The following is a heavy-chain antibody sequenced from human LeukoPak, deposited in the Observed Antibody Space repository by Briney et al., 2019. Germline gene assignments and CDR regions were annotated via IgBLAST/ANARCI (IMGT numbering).Heavy chain of an antibody. CDR2: IKTDGTTK. Sequence: PGESLRLSCTGSGFIFSTYWMHWVRQAPGKGLVWASRIKTDGTTKYYADSVKGRFAVSRDNAKNTLYLQMNSLRTEDTALYYCAKDPTETAYYYFDYWGQGTLVTVSS. V-gene: IGHV3-74*01. D-gene: IGHD1-14*01. J-gene: IGHJ4*02. CDR1: GFIFSTYW. CDR3: AKDPTETAYYYFDY.